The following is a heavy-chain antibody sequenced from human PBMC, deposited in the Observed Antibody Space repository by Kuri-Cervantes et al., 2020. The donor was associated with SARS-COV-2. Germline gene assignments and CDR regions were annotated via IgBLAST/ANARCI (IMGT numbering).Heavy chain of an antibody. V-gene: IGHV3-15*01. J-gene: IGHJ4*02. Sequence: GGSLRLSCTVSGFTFSTSAMCWVRQTPGKGLEWVGRIKSKTHGGSTDYAAPVTGRFTISRDDSKDTLYLQMNSLETDDTAVYYCTTVSYYGGDWGQGTLVTVSS. CDR1: GFTFSTSA. CDR2: IKSKTHGGST. CDR3: TTVSYYGGD. D-gene: IGHD4-23*01.